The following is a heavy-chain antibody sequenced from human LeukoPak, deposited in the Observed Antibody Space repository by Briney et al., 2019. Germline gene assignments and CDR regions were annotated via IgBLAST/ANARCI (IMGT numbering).Heavy chain of an antibody. CDR1: GFTFDDYA. CDR3: AKDNYYDSSGYLSYFDY. V-gene: IGHV3-9*01. J-gene: IGHJ4*02. CDR2: ISRNSGSI. D-gene: IGHD3-22*01. Sequence: SLRLSCAASGFTFDDYAMHCLRQAPGHGLEGFSNISRNSGSIGYADSVKGRFTISRANAKNSLYLQMNSLRAEDTALYYCAKDNYYDSSGYLSYFDYWGQGTLVTVSS.